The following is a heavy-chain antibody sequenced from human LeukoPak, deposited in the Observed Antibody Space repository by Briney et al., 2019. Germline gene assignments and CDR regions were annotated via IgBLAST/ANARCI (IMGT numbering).Heavy chain of an antibody. Sequence: GGSLRLSCAASGFTFSRYGMHLVRQAPGKGLEWVAVISYDESDKYYADSVKGRFTISRDNAKNSLYLQMNGLRAEDTAVYYCARVRNELIYSSSHLGYWGQGTLVTVSS. V-gene: IGHV3-30*03. CDR1: GFTFSRYG. CDR3: ARVRNELIYSSSHLGY. D-gene: IGHD6-13*01. CDR2: ISYDESDK. J-gene: IGHJ4*02.